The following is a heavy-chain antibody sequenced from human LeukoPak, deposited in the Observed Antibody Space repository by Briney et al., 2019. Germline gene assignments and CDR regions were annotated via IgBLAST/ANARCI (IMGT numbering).Heavy chain of an antibody. V-gene: IGHV1-2*02. CDR2: INPNSGGT. Sequence: ASVKVSCKASGYTFTGYYMHWARQAPGQGLEWMGWINPNSGGTNYAQKFQGRVTMTRDTSISTAYMELSRLRSDDTAVYYCARSGVPIYCTNGVCSFDYWGQGTLVTVSS. D-gene: IGHD2-8*01. CDR1: GYTFTGYY. CDR3: ARSGVPIYCTNGVCSFDY. J-gene: IGHJ4*02.